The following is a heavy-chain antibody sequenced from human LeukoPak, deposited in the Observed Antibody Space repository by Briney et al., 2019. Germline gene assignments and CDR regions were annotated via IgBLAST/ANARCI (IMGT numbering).Heavy chain of an antibody. CDR1: GGSVSSGGYY. CDR3: ARDVTTVTLAWFFDP. V-gene: IGHV4-31*03. CDR2: IYYTGGT. Sequence: SETLSLTCTVSGGSVSSGGYYWSWIRQHPGKGLEWIGYIYYTGGTDYNPSLKSRATISVDTSKNQFSLKLSSVTAADTAVYYCARDVTTVTLAWFFDPWGRGTLVTVSS. D-gene: IGHD4-17*01. J-gene: IGHJ2*01.